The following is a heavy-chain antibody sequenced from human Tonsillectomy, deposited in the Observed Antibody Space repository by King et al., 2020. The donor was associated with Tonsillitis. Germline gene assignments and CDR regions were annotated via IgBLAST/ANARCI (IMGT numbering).Heavy chain of an antibody. J-gene: IGHJ4*02. Sequence: GQLVESGGGLIQPGGSLRRSCAASGFTVRSNYMSWVRQAPGKGLEWGSVSYSGGSTYNADSGKGRFTISRDNSKNTLYLQMNSLRAEDTAVYYCARVKLWRLDYWGQGTLVTVSS. D-gene: IGHD5-18*01. CDR2: SYSGGST. CDR1: GFTVRSNY. V-gene: IGHV3-53*01. CDR3: ARVKLWRLDY.